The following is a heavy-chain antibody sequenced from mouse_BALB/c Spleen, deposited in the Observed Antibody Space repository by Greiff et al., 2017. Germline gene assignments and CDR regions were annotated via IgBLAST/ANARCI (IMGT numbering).Heavy chain of an antibody. V-gene: IGHV1-69*02. CDR3: ARPGGYYGYKFPYYYAMDY. CDR1: GYTFTSYW. Sequence: QVQLQQPGAELVKPGASVKLSCKASGYTFTSYWMHWVKQRPGQGLEWIGEIDPSDSYTNYNQKFKGKATLTVDKSSSTAYMQLSSLTSEDSAVYYCARPGGYYGYKFPYYYAMDYWGQGTSVTVSS. D-gene: IGHD2-2*01. J-gene: IGHJ4*01. CDR2: IDPSDSYT.